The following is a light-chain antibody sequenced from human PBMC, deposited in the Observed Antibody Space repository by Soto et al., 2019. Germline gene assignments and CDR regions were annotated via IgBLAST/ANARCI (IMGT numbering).Light chain of an antibody. Sequence: DIQMTQSPSSLSASVGDRVTITCRASQGISSHLGWYQQKPGKAPQRLIYGASTLQAGVPSRFSGSGSGTEFTLTISSLQPEDFATYYCLQNDNFPQTFRQGTKVEIK. CDR3: LQNDNFPQT. CDR1: QGISSH. V-gene: IGKV1-17*01. J-gene: IGKJ1*01. CDR2: GAS.